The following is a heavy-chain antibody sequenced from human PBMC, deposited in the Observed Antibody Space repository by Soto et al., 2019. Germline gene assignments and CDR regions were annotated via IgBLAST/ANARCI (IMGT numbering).Heavy chain of an antibody. J-gene: IGHJ6*03. V-gene: IGHV5-51*01. Sequence: GESLKISCKGSGYSFTSYWIAWVRQMPGKGLEWMGNIYAGDSDTRYSPPFQGQVTISVDKSISTAYLQWSSLKASDTAMFYCARSGYMFRGVKRSSYYYMDVWGKGTTVTVSS. D-gene: IGHD3-10*01. CDR1: GYSFTSYW. CDR3: ARSGYMFRGVKRSSYYYMDV. CDR2: IYAGDSDT.